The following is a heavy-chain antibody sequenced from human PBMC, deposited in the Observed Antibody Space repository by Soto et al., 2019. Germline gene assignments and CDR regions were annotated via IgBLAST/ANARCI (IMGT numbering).Heavy chain of an antibody. Sequence: EVQLVESGGGLIQPGGSLRLSCAASGFSVSSKYMTWVRQAPGKGLEWVSVINGGGTTYYADSVKGRFTISRDNSTNTLYLQMNRLRAEDTAVYYFVQTTAWAGFDFWGQGTRVTVSS. V-gene: IGHV3-53*01. CDR3: VQTTAWAGFDF. CDR1: GFSVSSKY. CDR2: INGGGTT. J-gene: IGHJ4*02. D-gene: IGHD2-21*02.